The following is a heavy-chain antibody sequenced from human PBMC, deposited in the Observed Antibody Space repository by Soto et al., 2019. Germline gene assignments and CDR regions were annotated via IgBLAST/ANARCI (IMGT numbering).Heavy chain of an antibody. CDR1: GFTFSSYE. V-gene: IGHV3-48*03. J-gene: IGHJ6*02. D-gene: IGHD2-2*01. Sequence: PGGSLRLSCAASGFTFSSYEMNWVRQAPGKGLEWVSYISSSGSTIYYADSVKGRFAISRDNAKNSLYLQMNSLRAEDTAVYYCARRGCSSTSCYRNSYYGMDVWGQGTTVTVSS. CDR3: ARRGCSSTSCYRNSYYGMDV. CDR2: ISSSGSTI.